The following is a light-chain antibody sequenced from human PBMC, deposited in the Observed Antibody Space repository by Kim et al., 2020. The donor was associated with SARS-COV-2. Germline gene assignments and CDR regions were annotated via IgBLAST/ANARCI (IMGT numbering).Light chain of an antibody. J-gene: IGKJ1*01. V-gene: IGKV3-20*01. CDR1: QMIRSPPT. Sequence: SRGERAALSCMAIQMIRSPPTSTHRSTLFPSTTLFRSLFLLLLWLPARFTGSGSGTDFTLTISRLEPEDFAVYYCQQYGSSPVTFGQGTKVDIK. CDR2: LF. CDR3: QQYGSSPVT.